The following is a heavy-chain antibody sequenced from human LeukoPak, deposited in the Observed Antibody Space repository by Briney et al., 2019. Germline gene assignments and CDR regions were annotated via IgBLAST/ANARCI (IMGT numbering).Heavy chain of an antibody. J-gene: IGHJ4*02. CDR3: ARVECSGGSCYGFY. V-gene: IGHV1-18*01. D-gene: IGHD2-15*01. CDR2: ISAYNGNT. CDR1: GYTFASYG. Sequence: ASVKVSCKASGYTFASYGISWVRQAPGQGLEWMGWISAYNGNTNYAQKLQGRVTMTTDTSTSTAYMELRSLRSDDTAVYYCARVECSGGSCYGFYWGQGTLVTVSS.